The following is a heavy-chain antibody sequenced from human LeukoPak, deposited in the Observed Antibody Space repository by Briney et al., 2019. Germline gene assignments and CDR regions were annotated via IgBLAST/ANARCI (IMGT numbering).Heavy chain of an antibody. CDR1: GGSFSSHY. D-gene: IGHD2-8*01. V-gene: IGHV4-59*08. CDR2: IYYSGST. CDR3: ARRRFVRGPDVVNPFDY. Sequence: SETLSLTCTVSGGSFSSHYWSWIRQPPGKGLEWIGYIYYSGSTNYNPSLKSRVTISVDTSKNQFSLKLSSVTAADTAVYYCARRRFVRGPDVVNPFDYWGQGTLVTVSS. J-gene: IGHJ4*02.